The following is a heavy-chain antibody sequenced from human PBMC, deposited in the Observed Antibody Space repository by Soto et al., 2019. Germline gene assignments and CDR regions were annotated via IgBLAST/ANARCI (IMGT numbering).Heavy chain of an antibody. Sequence: SETLSLTCAVSGGSISSGGYSWSWIRQPPGKGLEWIGYIYHSGSTYYNPSLKSRVTISVDTSKNQFSLKLSSVTAADTAVYYCARVSAAALFDYWGQGTMVTVYS. J-gene: IGHJ4*02. CDR3: ARVSAAALFDY. CDR2: IYHSGST. D-gene: IGHD6-13*01. CDR1: GGSISSGGYS. V-gene: IGHV4-30-2*05.